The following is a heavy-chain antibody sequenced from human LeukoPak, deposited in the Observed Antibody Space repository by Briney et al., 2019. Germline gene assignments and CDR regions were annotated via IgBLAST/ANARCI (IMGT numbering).Heavy chain of an antibody. CDR3: ARGRYFDWAQPPFDY. CDR1: GGSISNYY. D-gene: IGHD3-9*01. CDR2: INYSGTT. J-gene: IGHJ4*02. Sequence: SETLSLTCTVSGGSISNYYWSWIRQPPGKGLEWIGYINYSGTTNYNPSLKSRISMSVDASKNQFSLNLSSVTAADTAVYYCARGRYFDWAQPPFDYWGQGTLVTVSS. V-gene: IGHV4-59*08.